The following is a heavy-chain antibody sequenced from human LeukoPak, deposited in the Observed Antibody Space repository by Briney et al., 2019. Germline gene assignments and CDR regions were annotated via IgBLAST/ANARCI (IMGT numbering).Heavy chain of an antibody. CDR2: FYSGGST. V-gene: IGHV3-53*01. J-gene: IGHJ6*02. CDR1: GFTVSSNY. CDR3: ARGGTWFGEVPNYGMDI. D-gene: IGHD3-10*01. Sequence: PGGSLRLSCAASGFTVSSNYMSWVRQAPGKGLEWVSVFYSGGSTYYADSVKGRFTISRDNSKNTLYLQMNSLRAEDTAVYYCARGGTWFGEVPNYGMDIWGQGSTVTVSS.